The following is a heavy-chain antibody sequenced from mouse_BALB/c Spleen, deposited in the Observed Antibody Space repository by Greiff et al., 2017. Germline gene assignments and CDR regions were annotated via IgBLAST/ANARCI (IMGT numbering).Heavy chain of an antibody. CDR2: ISNGGGST. J-gene: IGHJ2*01. CDR1: GFTFSSYT. CDR3: ARHEYGNYLDWMDY. D-gene: IGHD2-10*02. V-gene: IGHV5-12-2*01. Sequence: EVKLMESGGGLVQPGGSLKLSCAASGFTFSSYTMSWVRQTPEKRLEWVAYISNGGGSTYYPDTVKGRFTISRDNAKNTLYLQMSSLKSEDTAMYYCARHEYGNYLDWMDYWGQGTTVTVSS.